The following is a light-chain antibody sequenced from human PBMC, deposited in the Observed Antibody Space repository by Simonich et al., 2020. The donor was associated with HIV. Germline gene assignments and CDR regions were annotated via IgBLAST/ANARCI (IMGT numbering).Light chain of an antibody. V-gene: IGKV4-1*01. CDR3: QHYYNSPLT. J-gene: IGKJ4*01. CDR1: QSLLSSSDNKNY. CDR2: WAS. Sequence: DIVMTQSPASLTVSLGERATINCNPSQSLLSSSDNKNYQAWYQRKPRQPPKLLISWASTRQSGVPDRFSGSGSGTDFTLTISSLQAEDGAVYYCQHYYNSPLTFGGGTKVEIK.